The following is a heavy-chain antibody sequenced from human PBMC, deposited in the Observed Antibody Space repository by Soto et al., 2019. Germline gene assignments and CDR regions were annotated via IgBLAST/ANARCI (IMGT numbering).Heavy chain of an antibody. CDR3: AGGDYYHSSGYYFYYYPLDV. J-gene: IGHJ6*02. CDR2: VYYGGST. D-gene: IGHD3-22*01. V-gene: IGHV4-39*01. CDR1: GGSISISSYY. Sequence: SETLSLSCTVSGGSISISSYYWCGIRQPPGKGLEWIGNVYYGGSTYYNPSLKSRVTISVETSKSQFSLKLSSVTAADTAVYYCAGGDYYHSSGYYFYYYPLDVWGQGATVTVSS.